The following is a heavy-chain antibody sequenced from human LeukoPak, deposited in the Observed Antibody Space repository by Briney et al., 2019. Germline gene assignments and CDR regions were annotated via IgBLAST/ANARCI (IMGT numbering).Heavy chain of an antibody. V-gene: IGHV1-2*02. D-gene: IGHD4-17*01. Sequence: ASVKVSCKASAYTFTGYYVHWVRQAPGQGLEWMGWINPNSGGTKYAQKFQGRVAMTRDTSIRTIYLDLNSLQSDDTAVYFCASIRYGDYPPDYFDYWGQGTLVTVSS. CDR3: ASIRYGDYPPDYFDY. J-gene: IGHJ4*02. CDR2: INPNSGGT. CDR1: AYTFTGYY.